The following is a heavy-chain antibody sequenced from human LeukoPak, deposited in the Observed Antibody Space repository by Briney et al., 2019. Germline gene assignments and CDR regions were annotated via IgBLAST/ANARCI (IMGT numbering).Heavy chain of an antibody. Sequence: GGSLRLSCAASGFTFSSYSINWVRQAPGKGLEWVSSISSSSYIYYADSVKGRFTISRDNAKNSLYLQMNSLRAEDTAVYYCARGWSADYFDYWGQGILVTVSS. CDR3: ARGWSADYFDY. J-gene: IGHJ4*02. CDR2: ISSSSYI. D-gene: IGHD2-15*01. CDR1: GFTFSSYS. V-gene: IGHV3-21*06.